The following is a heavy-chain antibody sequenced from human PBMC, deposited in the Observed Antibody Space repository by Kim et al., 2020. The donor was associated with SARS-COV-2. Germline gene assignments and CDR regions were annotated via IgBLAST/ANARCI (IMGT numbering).Heavy chain of an antibody. D-gene: IGHD3-22*01. CDR1: GFTFSNAW. J-gene: IGHJ2*01. Sequence: GGSLRLSCAASGFTFSNAWMSWVRQAPGKGLEWVGRIKSKTDGGTTDYAAPVKGRFTISRDDSKNTLYLQMNSLKTEDTAVYYCTTDVVWDSSGYSKPRVYWYFDLWGRGTLVTVSS. V-gene: IGHV3-15*01. CDR3: TTDVVWDSSGYSKPRVYWYFDL. CDR2: IKSKTDGGTT.